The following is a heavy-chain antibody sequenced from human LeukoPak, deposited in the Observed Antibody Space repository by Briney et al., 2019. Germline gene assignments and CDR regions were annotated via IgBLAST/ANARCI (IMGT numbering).Heavy chain of an antibody. CDR2: IYYSGST. Sequence: PSETLSLTCTVSGGSISSYYWSWIRQPPGKGLEWIGYIYYSGSTNYNPSLKSRVTISVDTSKNQFSLKLSSVTAADTAVYYCARAPANYDFWSGYYHYYYMDVWGKGTTVTVSS. CDR3: ARAPANYDFWSGYYHYYYMDV. V-gene: IGHV4-59*12. J-gene: IGHJ6*03. CDR1: GGSISSYY. D-gene: IGHD3-3*01.